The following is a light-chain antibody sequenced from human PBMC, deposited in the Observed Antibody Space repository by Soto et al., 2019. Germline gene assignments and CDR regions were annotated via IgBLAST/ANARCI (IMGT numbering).Light chain of an antibody. V-gene: IGKV3-20*01. J-gene: IGKJ2*02. CDR3: KQLGSSLPST. CDR1: QSVSRNY. Sequence: VVLTQSPGTLSLSPGERATLSYRASQSVSRNYLAWYQHKPGQAPRLLISGTSSRATGIPDRFTGSGCGTDITLTISRLEPEDFAVYFCKQLGSSLPSTFGQGTKVEIK. CDR2: GTS.